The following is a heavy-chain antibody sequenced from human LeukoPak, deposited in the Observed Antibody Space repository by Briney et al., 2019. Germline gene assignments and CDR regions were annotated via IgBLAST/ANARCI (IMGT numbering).Heavy chain of an antibody. Sequence: GGSLRLSCAASGFTFSSYEMNWVRQSPGKGLEWISYISGDGYTNHFADSVRGRFTISRDNAKNSLYLQMNSLRAEDTAVYYCARDAVVYSYYGMDVWGQGTTVTVSS. CDR2: ISGDGYTN. J-gene: IGHJ6*02. CDR1: GFTFSSYE. D-gene: IGHD3-22*01. CDR3: ARDAVVYSYYGMDV. V-gene: IGHV3-48*03.